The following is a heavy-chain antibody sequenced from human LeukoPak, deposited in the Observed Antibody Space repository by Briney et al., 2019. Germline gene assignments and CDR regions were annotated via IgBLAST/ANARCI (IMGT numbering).Heavy chain of an antibody. Sequence: PGGSLRLSCAAPGLTVSSNYMSWVRQAPGKGLEWVSFMYSGGTTSYADSVKGQFTISRDNSKNTLYLQMHSLRAEDTAVYYCARVATCWRDAFDIWGQGTMVTVSS. CDR3: ARVATCWRDAFDI. V-gene: IGHV3-53*01. CDR2: MYSGGTT. CDR1: GLTVSSNY. J-gene: IGHJ3*02. D-gene: IGHD2-21*01.